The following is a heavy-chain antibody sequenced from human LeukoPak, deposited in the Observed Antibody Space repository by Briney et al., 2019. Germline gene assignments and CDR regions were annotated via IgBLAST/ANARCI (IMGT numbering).Heavy chain of an antibody. CDR3: ARGSSTSLCFDY. J-gene: IGHJ4*02. CDR2: ISSSSSYI. Sequence: GGSLRLSCAASGFTFSSYWMSWVRRAPGKGLEWVSPISSSSSYIYYADSVKGRFTISRDNAKNSLYLQMNSLRAEDTAVYYCARGSSTSLCFDYWGQGTLVTVSS. CDR1: GFTFSSYW. V-gene: IGHV3-21*01. D-gene: IGHD2-2*01.